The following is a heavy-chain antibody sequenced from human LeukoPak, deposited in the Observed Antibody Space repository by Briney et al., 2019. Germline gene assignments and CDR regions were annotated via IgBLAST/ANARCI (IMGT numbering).Heavy chain of an antibody. Sequence: ASVKVSCKASGYTFTSYGISWVRQAPGQGLEWMGWISACNGNTNYAQKLQGRVTMTTDTSTSTAYMELRSLRSDDAAVYYCARGSDTAMVDDYFDYWGQGTLVTVSS. CDR1: GYTFTSYG. J-gene: IGHJ4*02. D-gene: IGHD5-18*01. V-gene: IGHV1-18*01. CDR2: ISACNGNT. CDR3: ARGSDTAMVDDYFDY.